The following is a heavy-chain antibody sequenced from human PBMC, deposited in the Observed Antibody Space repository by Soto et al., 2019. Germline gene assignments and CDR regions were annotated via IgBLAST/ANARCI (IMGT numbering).Heavy chain of an antibody. Sequence: ASVKVSCKASGYTFTSYGISWVRQAPGQGLEWMGWISAYNGNTNYAQKLQGRVTMTTDTSTGKAYMELRSLRSDDTAVYYCARLDYYGSGSYSPSYYYYYYYMDVWGKGTTVTVSS. CDR1: GYTFTSYG. V-gene: IGHV1-18*01. CDR3: ARLDYYGSGSYSPSYYYYYYYMDV. CDR2: ISAYNGNT. D-gene: IGHD3-10*01. J-gene: IGHJ6*03.